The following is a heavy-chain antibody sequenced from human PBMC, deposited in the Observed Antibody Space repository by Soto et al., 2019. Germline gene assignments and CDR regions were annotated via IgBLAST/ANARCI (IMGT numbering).Heavy chain of an antibody. J-gene: IGHJ4*02. CDR1: GFTFSDYS. CDR3: ARGYDFWRGYFGHYNYFDY. CDR2: INSSGSTI. Sequence: QVQLVESGGGLVKPGGSLRLSCAASGFTFSDYSMSWIRQAPGKGLEWVPYINSSGSTIYYADYVKGRFTIARGNAKNSLYLQMNSLRDEDTAVYYCARGYDFWRGYFGHYNYFDYWGQGTLVTVSS. V-gene: IGHV3-11*01. D-gene: IGHD3-3*01.